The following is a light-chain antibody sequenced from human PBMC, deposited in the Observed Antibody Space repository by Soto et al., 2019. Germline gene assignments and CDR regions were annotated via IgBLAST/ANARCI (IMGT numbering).Light chain of an antibody. CDR3: QQYRSSPLT. CDR1: QSVSSSY. V-gene: IGKV3-20*01. Sequence: EIVLTQSPGTLSLSPGERATLSCRASQSVSSSYLAWYQQKPGQDPRLLIYGASIRATGIPDRFSGSGSGTDFTLTISRLEPEDFAVYYCQQYRSSPLTFRGGAKVEIK. J-gene: IGKJ4*01. CDR2: GAS.